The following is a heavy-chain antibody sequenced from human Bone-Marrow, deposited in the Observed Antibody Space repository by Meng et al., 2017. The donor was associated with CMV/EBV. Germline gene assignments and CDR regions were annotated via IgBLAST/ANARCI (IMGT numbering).Heavy chain of an antibody. Sequence: GGSLRLSCVASGFTFTTYGMHWVRQAPGKGLEWVSVISYDGSNKYYADSVKGRFTISRDNSKNPLYLQMNSLRAEDTAVYYCARDSRGYGYNYYYSMDVWGQGTTVTVSS. CDR2: ISYDGSNK. CDR3: ARDSRGYGYNYYYSMDV. V-gene: IGHV3-30*12. J-gene: IGHJ6*02. D-gene: IGHD5-18*01. CDR1: GFTFTTYG.